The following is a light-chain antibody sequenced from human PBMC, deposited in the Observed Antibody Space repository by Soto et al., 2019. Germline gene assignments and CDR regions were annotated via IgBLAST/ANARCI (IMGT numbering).Light chain of an antibody. J-gene: IGKJ1*01. V-gene: IGKV4-1*01. CDR3: QQYYSTLWT. CDR2: WAS. Sequence: DIVMTQSPDSLAVSLGERATINCKSSQSVLYSSNNKNYLAWYQQKPGQPPKLLIYWASTRESVVPDRFSGSGSGTDFTLNIRSLKAQDVAVYYCQQYYSTLWTFGQGTKVEIK. CDR1: QSVLYSSNNKNY.